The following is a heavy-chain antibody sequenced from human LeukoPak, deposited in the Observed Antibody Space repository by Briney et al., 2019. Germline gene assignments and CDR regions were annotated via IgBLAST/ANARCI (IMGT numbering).Heavy chain of an antibody. V-gene: IGHV4-38-2*02. Sequence: PSETLSLTCTVSNYPISSGYYWGWIRQSPGKGLEWIGSIYHSGVTYYNPSLKSRVTISVDTSKNQFSLKLNSVTAADTAVYYCAREAGVYYYDSSGYYRDGELDYWGQGTLVTVSS. CDR2: IYHSGVT. CDR1: NYPISSGYY. J-gene: IGHJ4*02. CDR3: AREAGVYYYDSSGYYRDGELDY. D-gene: IGHD3-22*01.